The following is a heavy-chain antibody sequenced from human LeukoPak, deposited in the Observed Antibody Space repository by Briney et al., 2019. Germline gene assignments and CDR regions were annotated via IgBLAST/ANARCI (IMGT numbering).Heavy chain of an antibody. V-gene: IGHV3-23*01. Sequence: GGSLRLSCAASGFTFSSYAMSWVRQAPGKGLEWVSAISGSGGSTYYADSVKGRFTISRDNSKNTLYLQMNSLRAEDTAVYYCAKVRGYDYGDYRKGPSFDYWGQGTLVTVSS. D-gene: IGHD4-17*01. J-gene: IGHJ4*02. CDR2: ISGSGGST. CDR1: GFTFSSYA. CDR3: AKVRGYDYGDYRKGPSFDY.